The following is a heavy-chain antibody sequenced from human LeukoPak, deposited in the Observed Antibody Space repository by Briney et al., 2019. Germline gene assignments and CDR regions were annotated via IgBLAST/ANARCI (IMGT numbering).Heavy chain of an antibody. D-gene: IGHD5-24*01. CDR3: ARDPGARIGLQFGVDY. J-gene: IGHJ4*02. V-gene: IGHV3-7*01. CDR2: INQAGTEK. Sequence: GGSLRLSCAASGFTFSYFYMSWVRQAPGKGLEWVANINQAGTEKYYADAVQGRFTISRDNAKNSVYLQLNSLRAEDTALYYCARDPGARIGLQFGVDYWGQGTLVTVSS. CDR1: GFTFSYFY.